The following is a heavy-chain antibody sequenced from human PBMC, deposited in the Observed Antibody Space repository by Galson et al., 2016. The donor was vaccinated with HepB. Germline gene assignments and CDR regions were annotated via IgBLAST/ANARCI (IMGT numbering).Heavy chain of an antibody. V-gene: IGHV3-30*18. CDR2: ISYDGSHK. CDR1: GFIFNSYG. Sequence: SLRLSCAASGFIFNSYGMHWVRQVPGQGLGWMAVISYDGSHKYYADSVKGRFTISRDNSKDTLYLQMNGLRPEDTAVYYCAKGFWGDIYYFDYWGQGALVTVSS. CDR3: AKGFWGDIYYFDY. J-gene: IGHJ4*02. D-gene: IGHD3-3*01.